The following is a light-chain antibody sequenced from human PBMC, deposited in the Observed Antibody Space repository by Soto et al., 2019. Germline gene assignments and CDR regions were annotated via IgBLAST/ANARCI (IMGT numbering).Light chain of an antibody. CDR2: DAS. CDR3: QQYGDLPLT. CDR1: QAISTS. Sequence: DIQMTQSPSSLSASVGDRVTITCQASQAISTSLNWYQQRPGKAPKLLTYDASNLEAGAPARFSGTGSGTDFTFIILSLQPEDFATYYCQQYGDLPLTFGGGTKVDIK. J-gene: IGKJ4*01. V-gene: IGKV1-33*01.